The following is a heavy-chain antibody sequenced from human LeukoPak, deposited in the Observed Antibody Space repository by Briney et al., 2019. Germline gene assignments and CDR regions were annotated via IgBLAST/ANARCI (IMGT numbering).Heavy chain of an antibody. CDR2: IWHDGSGK. Sequence: GGSLRLSCAASGFTFSNYGMHWVRQAPGKGLEWVAIIWHDGSGKYYADSVEGRFTISRDNSKNTLYLQMNSLRAEDTAVYFCTRQSENFSLDYWGQGTPVTVSS. CDR3: TRQSENFSLDY. V-gene: IGHV3-33*01. J-gene: IGHJ4*02. D-gene: IGHD3-3*01. CDR1: GFTFSNYG.